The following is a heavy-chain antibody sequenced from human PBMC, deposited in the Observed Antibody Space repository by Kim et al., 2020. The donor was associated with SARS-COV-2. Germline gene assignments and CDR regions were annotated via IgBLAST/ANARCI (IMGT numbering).Heavy chain of an antibody. V-gene: IGHV1-2*02. Sequence: ASVKVSCKASGYTFTGYYMHWVRQAPGQGLEWMGWINPNSGGTHYAQKFQGRVTMTRDTSISTAYMELSRLRSDDTAVYYCARSRTEYDYVWGSYRHNWFDPWGQGTLVTVSS. CDR3: ARSRTEYDYVWGSYRHNWFDP. D-gene: IGHD3-16*02. CDR1: GYTFTGYY. J-gene: IGHJ5*02. CDR2: INPNSGGT.